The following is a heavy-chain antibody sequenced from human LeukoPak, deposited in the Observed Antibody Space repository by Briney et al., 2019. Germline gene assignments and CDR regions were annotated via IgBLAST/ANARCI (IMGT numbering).Heavy chain of an antibody. D-gene: IGHD6-13*01. V-gene: IGHV4-59*13. CDR2: IYYSGST. CDR1: GGSMSSYY. CDR3: ARDFNHYSSSWFGSLGRFDY. Sequence: PSETLSLTCTVSGGSMSSYYGSWIRQPPGKGLEWSGYIYYSGSTNYNPSLKSRVTISVDTSKNQFSLKLSSVTAADTAVYYCARDFNHYSSSWFGSLGRFDYWGQGTLVTVSS. J-gene: IGHJ4*02.